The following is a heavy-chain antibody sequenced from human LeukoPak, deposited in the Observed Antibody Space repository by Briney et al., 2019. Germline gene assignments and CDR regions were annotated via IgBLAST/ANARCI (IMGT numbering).Heavy chain of an antibody. Sequence: GGSLRLSCAASGFTFSSYATSWVRQAPGKGLEWVSAISGGGVSTYYADSVKGRFTISRDNSKNTLYLQMKSLRAEDTAVYYCAKDQDCSNGICYTGFDYWGQGTLVTVSS. CDR1: GFTFSSYA. CDR2: ISGGGVST. J-gene: IGHJ4*02. D-gene: IGHD2-8*01. CDR3: AKDQDCSNGICYTGFDY. V-gene: IGHV3-23*01.